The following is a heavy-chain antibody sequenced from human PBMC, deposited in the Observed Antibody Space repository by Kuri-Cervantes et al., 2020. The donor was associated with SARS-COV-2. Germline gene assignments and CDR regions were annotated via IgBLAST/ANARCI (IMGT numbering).Heavy chain of an antibody. CDR2: IDPGDSDT. Sequence: GGSLRLSCKGSGYSFTSYWIGWVRQMPGKGLEWMGIIDPGDSDTRYSPSFQGQVTISADKSISTAYLQWSSLKASDTAMYYCARHGYYDFWSGYPETTYYFDYWGQGTLVTVSS. J-gene: IGHJ4*02. D-gene: IGHD3-3*01. CDR1: GYSFTSYW. V-gene: IGHV5-51*01. CDR3: ARHGYYDFWSGYPETTYYFDY.